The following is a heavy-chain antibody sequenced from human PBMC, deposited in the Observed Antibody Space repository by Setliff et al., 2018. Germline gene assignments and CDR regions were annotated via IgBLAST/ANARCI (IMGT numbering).Heavy chain of an antibody. V-gene: IGHV1-18*01. CDR3: ARVLFGDLFSWFDP. CDR1: GYTFVSYG. Sequence: ASVKVSCKAAGYTFVSYGLSWVRQAPGQGLQWMGWINPNTGETDYAPRFQGRVTMTRDTSLSTAYMEVRSLRSDDTAVYYCARVLFGDLFSWFDPWGLGTLVTVSS. D-gene: IGHD3-10*02. CDR2: INPNTGET. J-gene: IGHJ5*02.